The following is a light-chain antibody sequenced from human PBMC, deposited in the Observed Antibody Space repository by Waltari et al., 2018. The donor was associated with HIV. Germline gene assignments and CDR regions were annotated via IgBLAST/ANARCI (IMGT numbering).Light chain of an antibody. CDR1: KLGDKY. V-gene: IGLV3-1*01. CDR3: QAWDRSTTVV. Sequence: SYELTPPPSVSVSPGQTARITCSGNKLGDKYACWYQQKPGQSPVLVMYQDDRRPAGIPERFSGSNSGNTATLTISGTQAMDEADYYCQAWDRSTTVVFGGGTKVTVL. J-gene: IGLJ2*01. CDR2: QDD.